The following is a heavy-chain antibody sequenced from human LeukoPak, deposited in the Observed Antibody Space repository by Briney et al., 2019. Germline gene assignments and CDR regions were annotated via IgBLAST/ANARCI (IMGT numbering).Heavy chain of an antibody. D-gene: IGHD3-10*01. Sequence: SETLSLTCTVSGGSISSSSYYWGWIRQPPGKGLEWIGSIYYSGSTYYNPSLKSRVTISVNTSKNQFSLKLSSVTAADTAVYYCARFSTYYYGSGSYDIFDFWGQGTLVTVSS. CDR1: GGSISSSSYY. J-gene: IGHJ4*02. V-gene: IGHV4-39*07. CDR2: IYYSGST. CDR3: ARFSTYYYGSGSYDIFDF.